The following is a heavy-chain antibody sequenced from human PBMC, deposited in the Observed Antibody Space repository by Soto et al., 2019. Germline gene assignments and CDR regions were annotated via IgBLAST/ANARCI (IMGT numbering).Heavy chain of an antibody. CDR2: ISNTAITD. CDR1: GFSFSDYS. CDR3: ARDLLQMLSHKHYYYYVDV. D-gene: IGHD3-16*01. V-gene: IGHV3-11*01. Sequence: QVQLVESGGDLVKPGGSLRLSCVASGFSFSDYSMTWMRQAPGGGLDFVAFISNTAITDYYADSVKGRFTISRDNARNSDYLQMDSLRAAYAAAYYCARDLLQMLSHKHYYYYVDVWGTGTTVTVSS. J-gene: IGHJ6*03.